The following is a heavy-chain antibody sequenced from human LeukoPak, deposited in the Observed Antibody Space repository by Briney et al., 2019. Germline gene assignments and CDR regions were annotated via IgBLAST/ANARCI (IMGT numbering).Heavy chain of an antibody. D-gene: IGHD3-10*01. V-gene: IGHV1-69*01. J-gene: IGHJ6*02. CDR1: GGTFSSYA. CDR3: ARAYPTMVRGVIPDYYYGMDV. CDR2: IIPIFGTA. Sequence: ASVKVSCKASGGTFSSYAISWVRQAPGQGLEWMGGIIPIFGTANYAQKIQGRVTITADESTSTAYMELSSLRSEDTAVYYCARAYPTMVRGVIPDYYYGMDVWGQGTTVTVSS.